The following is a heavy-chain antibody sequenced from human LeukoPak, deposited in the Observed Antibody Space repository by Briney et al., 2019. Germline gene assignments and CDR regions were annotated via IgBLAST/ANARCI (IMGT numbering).Heavy chain of an antibody. CDR3: AKGLTGGYSYGYGIDY. CDR1: GFTFSSYG. Sequence: GGSLRLSCAASGFTFSSYGMHWVRQAPGKGLEWVAFIRYGGSNKYYADSVRGRFTISRDNSKNTLYLQMNSLRAEDTAVYYCAKGLTGGYSYGYGIDYWGQGTLVTVSS. V-gene: IGHV3-30*02. CDR2: IRYGGSNK. J-gene: IGHJ4*02. D-gene: IGHD5-18*01.